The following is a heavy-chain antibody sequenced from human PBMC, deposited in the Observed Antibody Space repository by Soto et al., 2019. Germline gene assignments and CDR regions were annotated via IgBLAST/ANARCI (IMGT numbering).Heavy chain of an antibody. CDR2: ISYHGSDK. V-gene: IGHV3-30*18. CDR3: AKDHLTTTVTTVGY. D-gene: IGHD4-17*01. J-gene: IGHJ4*02. CDR1: GFTFSNYG. Sequence: QVQLVESGGGVVQPGRSLILSCAASGFTFSNYGMHWVRQAPGKGLEWVAVISYHGSDKYYADSVKGRFTISRDNSKNTLYLQMDSLRAEDTAVYYCAKDHLTTTVTTVGYWGQGTLVTVSS.